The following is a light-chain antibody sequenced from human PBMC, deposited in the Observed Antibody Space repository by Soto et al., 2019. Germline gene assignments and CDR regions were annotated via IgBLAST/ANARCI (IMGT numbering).Light chain of an antibody. CDR3: QQHGSYPRT. CDR1: QSIGTS. V-gene: IGKV1-5*03. Sequence: DIQMTQSPSTLPASVGDRVTITCRASQSIGTSLAWYQQRPGKAPKLLIYLASNLEVGVPSRFSGSGSGTEFTLAISSLQPDDFATYYCQQHGSYPRTLGQGTKVEI. CDR2: LAS. J-gene: IGKJ1*01.